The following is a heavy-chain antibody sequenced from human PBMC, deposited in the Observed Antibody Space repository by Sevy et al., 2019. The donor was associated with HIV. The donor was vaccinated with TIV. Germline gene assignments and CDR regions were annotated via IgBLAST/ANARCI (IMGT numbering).Heavy chain of an antibody. V-gene: IGHV3-23*01. Sequence: GGSLRLSCVVSGFTFSSYAMSWVRQAPGKGLEWVSAISDRDDTTYYADSVKGRFTISRDNSQNMLHLQMNNLRVEDTAVYYCAKADALLWFGELLYYFDYWGQGTLVTVSS. J-gene: IGHJ4*02. CDR3: AKADALLWFGELLYYFDY. D-gene: IGHD3-10*01. CDR1: GFTFSSYA. CDR2: ISDRDDTT.